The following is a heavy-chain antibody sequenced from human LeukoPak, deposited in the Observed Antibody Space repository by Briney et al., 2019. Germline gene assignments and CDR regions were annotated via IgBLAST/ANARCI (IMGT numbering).Heavy chain of an antibody. Sequence: GGSLRLSCAASGFTFSSYWMHWVRQAPGKGLVWVSRINSDGSSTSYADSVKGRFTISRDNAKNTLYLQMNSLRAEDTAVYYCARAEYYYDGSGYYSPYFDYWGQGTLVTVSS. CDR3: ARAEYYYDGSGYYSPYFDY. D-gene: IGHD3-22*01. CDR1: GFTFSSYW. J-gene: IGHJ4*02. CDR2: INSDGSST. V-gene: IGHV3-74*01.